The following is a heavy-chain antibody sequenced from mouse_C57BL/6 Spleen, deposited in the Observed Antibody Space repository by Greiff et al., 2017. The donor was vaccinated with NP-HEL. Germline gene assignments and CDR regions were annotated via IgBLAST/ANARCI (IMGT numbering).Heavy chain of an antibody. J-gene: IGHJ4*01. CDR1: GYTFTSYW. CDR3: ARSPGYSNYLYAMDY. V-gene: IGHV1-64*01. Sequence: VQLQQPGAELVKPGASVKLSCKASGYTFTSYWMHWVKQRPGQGLEWIGMIHPNSGSTNYNEKFKSKATLTVDKSSSTAYMRLSSLTSEDSAVYYCARSPGYSNYLYAMDYWGRGTSVTVSS. CDR2: IHPNSGST. D-gene: IGHD2-5*01.